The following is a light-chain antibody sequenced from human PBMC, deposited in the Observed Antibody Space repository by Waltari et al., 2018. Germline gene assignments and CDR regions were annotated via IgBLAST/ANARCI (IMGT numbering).Light chain of an antibody. CDR3: QQSSIFPLT. CDR1: QSVSSY. CDR2: GAS. J-gene: IGKJ4*01. V-gene: IGKV3-11*01. Sequence: VILTQSPATLSLSPGERATLSCRASQSVSSYLAWYQQKAGQAPRLLIYGASSRATGIPDRFSGSGSGTDFTLTIHSLEAEDAATYYCQQSSIFPLTFGGGTKVEIK.